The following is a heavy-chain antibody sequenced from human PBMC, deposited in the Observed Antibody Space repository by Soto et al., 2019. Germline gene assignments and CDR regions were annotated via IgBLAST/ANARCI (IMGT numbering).Heavy chain of an antibody. D-gene: IGHD1-26*01. CDR1: GGTFSSYA. V-gene: IGHV1-69*01. Sequence: QVPLLQSGAEVKKPGSSVKVSCKASGGTFSSYAISWVRQAPGQGLEWMGGIIPIFGTANYAQKSQGRVTITADESTRTAHMELSRLSSEDTAVYYCARAQADGATYDYWGQGTLVTVSS. CDR3: ARAQADGATYDY. J-gene: IGHJ4*02. CDR2: IIPIFGTA.